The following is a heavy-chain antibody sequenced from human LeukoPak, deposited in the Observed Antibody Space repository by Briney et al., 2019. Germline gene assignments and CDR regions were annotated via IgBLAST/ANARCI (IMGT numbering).Heavy chain of an antibody. J-gene: IGHJ4*02. D-gene: IGHD6-19*01. V-gene: IGHV3-23*01. CDR2: FSGSGGSK. Sequence: GGSLRLSCAASGFTFSSYAMSWVRQAPGKGREGVSAFSGSGGSKYYADSVKGRFTFSRDNSKNTLYLQMNSLRAEDTAVYYCAKDLFSSGWYLSYFDYWGQGTLVTVSS. CDR1: GFTFSSYA. CDR3: AKDLFSSGWYLSYFDY.